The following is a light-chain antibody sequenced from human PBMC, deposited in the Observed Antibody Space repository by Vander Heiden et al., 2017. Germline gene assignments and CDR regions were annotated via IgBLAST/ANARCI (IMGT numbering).Light chain of an antibody. J-gene: IGLJ2*01. CDR1: SSGVGRFNS. CDR2: EVS. CDR3: NSYTSTSKVL. Sequence: STLTQPASVSGSPGRSILTSCTGTSSGVGRFNSVSWYLQHPSTAPKHMIYEVSKRPSGVSNRFSGSKSGNTASLTICGLQTEDEADYYGNSYTSTSKVLFGGGTKVTVL. V-gene: IGLV2-14*01.